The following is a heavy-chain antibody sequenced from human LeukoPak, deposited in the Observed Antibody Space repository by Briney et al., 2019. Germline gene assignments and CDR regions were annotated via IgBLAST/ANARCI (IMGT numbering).Heavy chain of an antibody. D-gene: IGHD5-12*01. V-gene: IGHV4-59*04. Sequence: GSLRLSCAASGFTFSSYEMNWVRQSPGKGLEWIGNIYSSGNTYYNAFLKSRVTMYIDTSKNQFSLKLSSMTAADTAMYYCAKSNGYGLIDYWGQGTLVTVSS. CDR1: GFTFSSYE. CDR3: AKSNGYGLIDY. J-gene: IGHJ4*02. CDR2: IYSSGNT.